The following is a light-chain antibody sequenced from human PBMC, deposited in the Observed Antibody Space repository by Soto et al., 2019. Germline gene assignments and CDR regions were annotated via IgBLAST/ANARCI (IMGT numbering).Light chain of an antibody. CDR1: SGHSSYI. J-gene: IGLJ3*02. CDR2: LXGXXXX. Sequence: QPVLTQSSSASASLGSSVKFTCTLSSGHSSYIIAWHQQQPGKAPRYLMKLXGXXXXXKGSGVPDRFSGSSSGADRYLTXXXXXXXXXXXXYCETWDSNTRVFGGGTKLTVL. CDR3: ETWDSNTRV. V-gene: IGLV4-60*02.